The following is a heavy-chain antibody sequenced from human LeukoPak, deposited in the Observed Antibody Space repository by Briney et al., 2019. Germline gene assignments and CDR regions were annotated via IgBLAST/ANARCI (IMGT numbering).Heavy chain of an antibody. J-gene: IGHJ4*02. D-gene: IGHD3-22*01. V-gene: IGHV3-30*02. Sequence: GGSLRLSCATSGFIFSSFGMHWVRQAPGTGLEWLTPISDDGNDQYYIDSVRGRFTISRDNSNSTLYLQMNSLRPEDSAVYYCAKDWGQDSSGYSYLVLDSWGQGTLVTVSS. CDR3: AKDWGQDSSGYSYLVLDS. CDR1: GFIFSSFG. CDR2: ISDDGNDQ.